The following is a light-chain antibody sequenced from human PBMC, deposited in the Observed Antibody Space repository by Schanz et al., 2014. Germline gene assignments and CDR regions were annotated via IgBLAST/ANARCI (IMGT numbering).Light chain of an antibody. J-gene: IGLJ3*02. CDR1: SSDIGRYRY. CDR3: FSYVGSNTWV. V-gene: IGLV2-8*01. Sequence: QSALTQPPSASGSPGQSVTISCTGTSSDIGRYRYVSWYQQHPGKAPKLVISEVNKRPSGVPDRFSGSKSGNTASLTVSGLQAEDEADYHCFSYVGSNTWVFGTGTQLTVL. CDR2: EVN.